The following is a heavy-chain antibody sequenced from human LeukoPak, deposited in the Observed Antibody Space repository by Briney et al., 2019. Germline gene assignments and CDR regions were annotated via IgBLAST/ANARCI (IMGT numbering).Heavy chain of an antibody. V-gene: IGHV3-11*05. CDR1: GLTFSDYH. Sequence: GGSLRLSCAASGLTFSDYHMSWIRQAPGKGLEWVSYISSSGSYTRDADSVQGRFTISRDNAKNSLYLEMNSLRAEDTAVYYCATGAGGSGTYYPSPLDCWARENVLTVSS. CDR2: ISSSGSYT. CDR3: ATGAGGSGTYYPSPLDC. J-gene: IGHJ4*02. D-gene: IGHD3-10*01.